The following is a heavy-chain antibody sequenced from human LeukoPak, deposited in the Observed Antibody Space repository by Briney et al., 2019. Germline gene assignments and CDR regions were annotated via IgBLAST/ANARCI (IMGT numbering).Heavy chain of an antibody. J-gene: IGHJ3*02. CDR1: GFTFSSYE. Sequence: GGSLRLSCAASGFTFSSYEMNWVRQAPGKGLEWVSYISSSGSTIYYADSVKGRFTISRDNAKNSLCLQMNSLRAEDTAVYYCARGGDYHAFDIWGQGTMVTVSS. CDR2: ISSSGSTI. CDR3: ARGGDYHAFDI. V-gene: IGHV3-48*03. D-gene: IGHD4-17*01.